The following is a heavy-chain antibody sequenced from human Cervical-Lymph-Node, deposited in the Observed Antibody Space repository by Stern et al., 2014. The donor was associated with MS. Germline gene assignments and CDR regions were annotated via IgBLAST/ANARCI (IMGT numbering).Heavy chain of an antibody. J-gene: IGHJ4*02. Sequence: EVHLVESGGGLVKPGGSLRLSCAASGFTFSNAWMNWVRQAPGKGLEWVGRIKNKADGGTTDYAAPVKGRFTISRDDSKNTLYLQMNSLKTEDTAVYYCTPNIVATDWGFDYWGQGTLVIVSS. CDR1: GFTFSNAW. CDR2: IKNKADGGTT. CDR3: TPNIVATDWGFDY. D-gene: IGHD5-12*01. V-gene: IGHV3-15*01.